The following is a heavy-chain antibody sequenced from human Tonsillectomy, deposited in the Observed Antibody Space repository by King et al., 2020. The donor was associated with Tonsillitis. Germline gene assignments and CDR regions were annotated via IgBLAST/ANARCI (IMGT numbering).Heavy chain of an antibody. CDR3: ARDPGYSSGWYLDY. V-gene: IGHV1-18*01. D-gene: IGHD6-19*01. CDR1: GYTFTSFG. Sequence: QLVQSGAEVKKPGASVKVSCKASGYTFTSFGISWVRLSPVQGLEWMGWISAYDGNTNYAQKIQGRVTMTTDSSTSTAYMELRSLRSDDTAVYYCARDPGYSSGWYLDYWGQGTLVTVSS. CDR2: ISAYDGNT. J-gene: IGHJ4*02.